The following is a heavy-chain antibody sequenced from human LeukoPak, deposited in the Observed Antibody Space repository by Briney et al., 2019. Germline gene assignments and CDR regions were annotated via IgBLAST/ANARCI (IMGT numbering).Heavy chain of an antibody. CDR1: GFTFSSYA. D-gene: IGHD6-13*01. Sequence: GGSLRLSCAASGFTFSSYAMSWLRQAPGKGLEWLSAISGSGGSTYYADSVKGRFTISRDNSKNTVYLQMNSLRAEDTAVYYCAKFDLGLAALDYWGQGTLVTVSS. CDR3: AKFDLGLAALDY. V-gene: IGHV3-23*01. J-gene: IGHJ4*02. CDR2: ISGSGGST.